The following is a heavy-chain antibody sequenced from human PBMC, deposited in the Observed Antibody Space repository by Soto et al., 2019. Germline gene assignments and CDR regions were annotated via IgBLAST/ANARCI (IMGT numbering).Heavy chain of an antibody. J-gene: IGHJ6*02. D-gene: IGHD2-2*01. CDR1: GFTFSSYG. CDR3: ARGQDIVVVPADYGMDV. CDR2: IWYDGSNK. V-gene: IGHV3-33*01. Sequence: PGGSLRLSCAASGFTFSSYGMHWVRQAPGKGLEWVAVIWYDGSNKYYAVSVKGRFTISRDNSKNTLYLQMNSLRAEDTAVYYCARGQDIVVVPADYGMDVWGQGTTVTVSS.